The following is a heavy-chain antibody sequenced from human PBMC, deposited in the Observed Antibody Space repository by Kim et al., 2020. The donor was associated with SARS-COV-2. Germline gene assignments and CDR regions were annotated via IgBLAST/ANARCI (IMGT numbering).Heavy chain of an antibody. D-gene: IGHD3-16*01. CDR2: ISYDGSNK. V-gene: IGHV3-30*04. CDR1: GFTFSSYA. J-gene: IGHJ4*02. Sequence: GGSLRLSCAASGFTFSSYAMHWVRQAPGKGLEWVAVISYDGSNKYYADSVKGRFTISRDNSKNTLYLQMNSLRAEDMAVYYCARFPPMGEMATPYTDYWGQGTLVTLSS. CDR3: ARFPPMGEMATPYTDY.